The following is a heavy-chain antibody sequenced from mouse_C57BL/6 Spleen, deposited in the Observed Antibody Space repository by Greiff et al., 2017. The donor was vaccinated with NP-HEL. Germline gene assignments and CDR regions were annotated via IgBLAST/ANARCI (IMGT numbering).Heavy chain of an antibody. Sequence: EVMLVESGGGLVKPGGSLKLSCAASGFTFSSYAMSWVRQTPEKRLEWVATISDGGSYTYYPDNVKGRFTISRDKAKNNLYLQMSHLKSEDTAMYYCARGGTTTGFFDYWGQGTTLTVSS. CDR1: GFTFSSYA. V-gene: IGHV5-4*03. CDR2: ISDGGSYT. CDR3: ARGGTTTGFFDY. J-gene: IGHJ2*01. D-gene: IGHD4-1*02.